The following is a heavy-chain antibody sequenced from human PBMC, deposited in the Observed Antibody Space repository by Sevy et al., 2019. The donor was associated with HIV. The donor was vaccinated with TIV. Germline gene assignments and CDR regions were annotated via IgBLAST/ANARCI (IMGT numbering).Heavy chain of an antibody. CDR2: FDPEDDET. V-gene: IGHV1-24*01. CDR3: ATTKDYYDSSGYPFDY. D-gene: IGHD3-22*01. CDR1: GYTLTELS. Sequence: ASVKVSCKVSGYTLTELSMHWVRQAPGKGLEWMGTFDPEDDETIYAKKFQGRVTMTEDTSTDTDYMELSSLRSEDTAVYYCATTKDYYDSSGYPFDYWGQGTLVTVSS. J-gene: IGHJ4*02.